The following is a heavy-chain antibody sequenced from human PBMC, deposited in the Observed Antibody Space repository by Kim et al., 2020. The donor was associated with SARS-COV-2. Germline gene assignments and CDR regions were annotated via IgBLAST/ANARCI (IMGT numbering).Heavy chain of an antibody. Sequence: GESLKISCKASAYSFNIYLIAWVRQMPGKGLEWMGIIYPGDSDTKYSPSFQGQVTISADRSNSTAYLQWSGLKASDSALYFCARRHSGGYYYDYWGQGTRVTVSS. CDR1: AYSFNIYL. CDR3: ARRHSGGYYYDY. J-gene: IGHJ4*02. CDR2: IYPGDSDT. V-gene: IGHV5-51*01. D-gene: IGHD3-22*01.